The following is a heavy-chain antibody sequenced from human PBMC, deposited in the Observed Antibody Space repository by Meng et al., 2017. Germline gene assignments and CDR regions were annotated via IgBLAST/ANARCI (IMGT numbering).Heavy chain of an antibody. CDR2: INGGNGNT. J-gene: IGHJ4*01. D-gene: IGHD3-22*01. CDR1: GYSFTRFA. V-gene: IGHV1-3*01. Sequence: ASVKVSCKTSGYSFTRFALHWVRQAPGQRLEWMGWINGGNGNTKYSQKFQDRVTITRDTSASTAYMELSSLRSEDTAVYYCARGPVNHYDSSRYYYELDYFDYWGQGNLVNGAS. CDR3: ARGPVNHYDSSRYYYELDYFDY.